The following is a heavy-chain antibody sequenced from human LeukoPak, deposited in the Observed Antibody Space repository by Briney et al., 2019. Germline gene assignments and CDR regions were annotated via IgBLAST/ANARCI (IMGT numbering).Heavy chain of an antibody. CDR2: INHSGST. CDR1: GGPFSGYY. V-gene: IGHV4-34*01. CDR3: ARVRAAAAGDY. J-gene: IGHJ4*02. Sequence: SETLSLTCAVYGGPFSGYYWSWIRQPPGKGLEWIGEINHSGSTNYNPSLKSRVTISVDTSKNQFSLKLSSVTAADTAVYYCARVRAAAAGDYWGQGTLVTVSS. D-gene: IGHD6-13*01.